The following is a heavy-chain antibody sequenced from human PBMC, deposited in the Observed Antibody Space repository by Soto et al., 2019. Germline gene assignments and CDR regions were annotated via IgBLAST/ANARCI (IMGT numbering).Heavy chain of an antibody. CDR3: ARAPKVSGSAKTSPHF. J-gene: IGHJ4*01. CDR1: SGSLGGYY. D-gene: IGHD6-25*01. V-gene: IGHV4-34*01. CDR2: ISPSGTT. Sequence: SETLSLTCSLYSGSLGGYYWSWIRQPPGKGLEWIGEISPSGTTNYSPSLKSRVSISVDTSKNQFSLNLTSLTAADPAVYYCARAPKVSGSAKTSPHFRGHGYLVTVSS.